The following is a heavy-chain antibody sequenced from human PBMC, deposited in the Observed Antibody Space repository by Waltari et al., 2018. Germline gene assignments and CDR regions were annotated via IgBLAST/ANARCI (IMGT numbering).Heavy chain of an antibody. CDR1: GGSFSGYY. D-gene: IGHD3-3*02. V-gene: IGHV4-34*01. Sequence: QVQLQQWGAGLLKPSETLSLTCAVYGGSFSGYYWSWIRQPPGKGLEWIGESNHSGSTNYNPSLKSRVTISVDTSKNQFSLKLSSVTAADTAVYYCARTFLTGLDYWGQGTLVTVSS. J-gene: IGHJ4*02. CDR3: ARTFLTGLDY. CDR2: SNHSGST.